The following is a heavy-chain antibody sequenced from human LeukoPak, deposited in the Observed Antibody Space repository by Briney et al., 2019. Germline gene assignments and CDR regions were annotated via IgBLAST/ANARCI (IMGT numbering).Heavy chain of an antibody. CDR1: GFTFSSYA. V-gene: IGHV3-30*01. Sequence: GRSLRLSCAASGFTFSSYAMHWVRPAPGKGLEWVAVISYDGSNKYYADSVKGRFTISRDNSKNKLYLQMNSLRAEDTAVYYCAREGSIAARRFPAYFDYWGQGTLVTVSS. D-gene: IGHD6-6*01. J-gene: IGHJ4*02. CDR3: AREGSIAARRFPAYFDY. CDR2: ISYDGSNK.